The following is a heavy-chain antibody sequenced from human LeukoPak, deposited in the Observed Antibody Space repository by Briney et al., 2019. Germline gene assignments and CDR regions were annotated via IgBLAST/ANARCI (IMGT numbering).Heavy chain of an antibody. J-gene: IGHJ4*02. CDR3: ASQGTGTSIDY. CDR2: IYHSGST. Sequence: PSETLSLTCTVSGYSISSGYYWGWIRQPPGKGLEWIGSIYHSGSTYYNPSLKSRVTISVDTSKNQFSLKLSSVTAADTAVYYCASQGTGTSIDYRGQGTLVTVSS. CDR1: GYSISSGYY. D-gene: IGHD1-14*01. V-gene: IGHV4-38-2*02.